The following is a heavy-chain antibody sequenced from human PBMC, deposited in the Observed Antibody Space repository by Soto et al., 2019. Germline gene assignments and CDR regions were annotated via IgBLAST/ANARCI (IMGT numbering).Heavy chain of an antibody. J-gene: IGHJ6*02. CDR1: GFTFSSYG. CDR3: ARGTLGDFWSGYRLRYYYGMDV. Sequence: GGSLRLSCAASGFTFSSYGMHWVRQAPDKGLEWVAVIWYDGSNKYYADSVKGRFTISRDNSKNTLYLQMNSLRAEDTAVYYCARGTLGDFWSGYRLRYYYGMDVWGQGTTVTVSS. V-gene: IGHV3-33*01. CDR2: IWYDGSNK. D-gene: IGHD3-3*01.